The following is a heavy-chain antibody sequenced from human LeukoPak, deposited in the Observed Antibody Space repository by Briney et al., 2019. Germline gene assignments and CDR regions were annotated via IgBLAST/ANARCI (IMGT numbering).Heavy chain of an antibody. CDR1: GGTFSSYA. J-gene: IGHJ6*03. D-gene: IGHD6-13*01. V-gene: IGHV1-69*13. CDR2: IIPIFGTA. CDR3: ARVPPIAAAGNYYYYMDV. Sequence: SEKVSCKASGGTFSSYAISWVRQAPGQGLEWMGGIIPIFGTANYAQKFQGRVTITADESTSTAYMELSSLRSEDTAVYYCARVPPIAAAGNYYYYMDVWGKGTTVTVSS.